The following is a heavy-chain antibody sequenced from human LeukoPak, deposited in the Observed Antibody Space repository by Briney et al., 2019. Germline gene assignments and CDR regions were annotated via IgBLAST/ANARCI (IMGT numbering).Heavy chain of an antibody. J-gene: IGHJ6*03. D-gene: IGHD2-15*01. CDR3: ARAGRKSRGIDIVRKKETGYYYYMDV. CDR2: ISGSGGST. Sequence: GGSLRLSCAASGFTFSSYGMSWVRQAPGKGLEWVSAISGSGGSTYYADSVKGRFTISRDNAKNSLYLQMNSLRAEDTAVYYCARAGRKSRGIDIVRKKETGYYYYMDVWGKGTTVTVSS. V-gene: IGHV3-23*01. CDR1: GFTFSSYG.